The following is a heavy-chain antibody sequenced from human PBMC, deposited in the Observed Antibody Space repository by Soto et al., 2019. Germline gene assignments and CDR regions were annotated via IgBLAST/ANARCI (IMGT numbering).Heavy chain of an antibody. CDR1: GGSISSYY. CDR2: IYYSGNT. CDR3: ASERPDGASLDP. V-gene: IGHV4-59*08. J-gene: IGHJ5*02. Sequence: TETLSLTCTVSGGSISSYYWSWIRQPPGKGLEWIGYIYYSGNTYYNPSLKSRVTIAVDTSKNQFSLKLSSVTAADTAVYSCASERPDGASLDPWGQGTLVTVSS. D-gene: IGHD2-2*01.